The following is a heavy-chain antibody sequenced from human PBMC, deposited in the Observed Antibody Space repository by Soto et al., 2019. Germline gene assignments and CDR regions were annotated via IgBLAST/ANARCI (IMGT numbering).Heavy chain of an antibody. Sequence: SETLSLTCTVTGGSISTYYWSWIRQPAGKGLEWIGRIFSSGSTSFNPSLESRVAMSVDTSKNHFSLNLSSVTAADMAVYYCAREGSYSAYNFAHGIQLWSFDFWGQGAPVTVSS. CDR1: GGSISTYY. CDR3: AREGSYSAYNFAHGIQLWSFDF. D-gene: IGHD5-12*01. V-gene: IGHV4-4*07. CDR2: IFSSGST. J-gene: IGHJ4*02.